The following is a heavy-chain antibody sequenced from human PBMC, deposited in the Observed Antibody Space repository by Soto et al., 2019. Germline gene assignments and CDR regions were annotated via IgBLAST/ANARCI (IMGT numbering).Heavy chain of an antibody. CDR1: GFTFSNFA. Sequence: EVQLAESGGGVVQPGGSLRLSCAASGFTFSNFAVHWVRQAPGKGPEFVSGISSTGASIFYADSVKSRVTISRDNSKNTVNLQMGSLKPEDTAVYYCARARIGAAGTKYYFDYWGRGTLVTVSS. CDR2: ISSTGASI. CDR3: ARARIGAAGTKYYFDY. D-gene: IGHD6-13*01. V-gene: IGHV3-64*07. J-gene: IGHJ4*02.